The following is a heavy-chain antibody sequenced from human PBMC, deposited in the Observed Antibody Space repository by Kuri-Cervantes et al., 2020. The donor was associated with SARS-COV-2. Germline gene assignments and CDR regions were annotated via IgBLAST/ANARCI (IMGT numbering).Heavy chain of an antibody. Sequence: GESLKISWAGSGFIFSSYALHWVRRAPGKGLEWVAIISYEGSVRHYSGSVKGRFTISRDNFNDTLFLQMNSLRPDDTAVYYCAKDHAPVCSTRSCSFDYWGQGARVTVSS. J-gene: IGHJ4*02. V-gene: IGHV3-30*04. CDR2: ISYEGSVR. CDR3: AKDHAPVCSTRSCSFDY. CDR1: GFIFSSYA. D-gene: IGHD2-2*01.